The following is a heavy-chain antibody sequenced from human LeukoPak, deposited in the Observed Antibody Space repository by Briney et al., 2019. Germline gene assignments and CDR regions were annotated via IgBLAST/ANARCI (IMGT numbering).Heavy chain of an antibody. Sequence: GASVKVSCKASGYTFTDYFIHWVQQAPGQGLEWMGWINPNSGGTYYAQNFHGRITMTKDTSISTAYMELSSLTSDDTAVYSCARAGYCGSNCYYYFDYWGQGTLVTVSS. D-gene: IGHD2-21*01. CDR1: GYTFTDYF. J-gene: IGHJ4*02. CDR3: ARAGYCGSNCYYYFDY. V-gene: IGHV1-2*02. CDR2: INPNSGGT.